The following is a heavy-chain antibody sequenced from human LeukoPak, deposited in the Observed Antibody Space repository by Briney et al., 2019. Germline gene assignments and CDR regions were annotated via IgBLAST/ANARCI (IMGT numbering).Heavy chain of an antibody. CDR2: ISGSGGRT. Sequence: PGGSLRLSCAASGFTFSSYAMSWVRQAPGKGLEGVSAISGSGGRTYYADSVKGRFTISRDNSKNTLYLQMNSLRAEDTAVYYCAKLWRSGYYYFDYWGQGTLVTVSS. V-gene: IGHV3-23*01. CDR1: GFTFSSYA. CDR3: AKLWRSGYYYFDY. D-gene: IGHD3-22*01. J-gene: IGHJ4*02.